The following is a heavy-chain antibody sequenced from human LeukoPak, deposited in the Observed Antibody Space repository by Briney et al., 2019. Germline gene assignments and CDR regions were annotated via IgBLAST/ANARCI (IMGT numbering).Heavy chain of an antibody. Sequence: GGSLRLSCAASGFTFSSYWMSWVRQAPGKGLEWVANIKQDGSEKYYVDSVKGRFTISRDNAKNSLYLQMNSLRAEDTAVYYCARARKMTTVTTYYYYMDVWGKGTTVTVSS. CDR2: IKQDGSEK. D-gene: IGHD4-17*01. CDR1: GFTFSSYW. V-gene: IGHV3-7*03. CDR3: ARARKMTTVTTYYYYMDV. J-gene: IGHJ6*03.